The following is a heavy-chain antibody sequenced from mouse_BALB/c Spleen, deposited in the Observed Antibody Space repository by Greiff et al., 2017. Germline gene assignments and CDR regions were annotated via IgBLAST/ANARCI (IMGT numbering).Heavy chain of an antibody. CDR1: GFTFSSYG. J-gene: IGHJ3*01. CDR2: INSNGGST. D-gene: IGHD2-4*01. Sequence: EVQRVESGGGLVQPGGSLKLSCAASGFTFSSYGMSWVRQTPDKRLELVATINSNGGSTYYPDSVKGRFTISRDNAKNTLYLQMSSLKSEDTAMYYCADDSWFAYWGQGTLVTVSA. CDR3: ADDSWFAY. V-gene: IGHV5-6-3*01.